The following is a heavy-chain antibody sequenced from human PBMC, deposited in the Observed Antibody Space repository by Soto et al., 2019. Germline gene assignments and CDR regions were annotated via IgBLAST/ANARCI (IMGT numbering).Heavy chain of an antibody. CDR1: GFTVSSNY. D-gene: IGHD6-13*01. Sequence: EVQLVESGGGLIQPGGSLRLSCAASGFTVSSNYMSWVRQAPGKGLEWVSVIYSGGSTYYADSVKGRFTISRDNSKNTLYLQMNSLRAEDTAVYYCARDLPGGYSSSINWGQGTLVTVSS. CDR3: ARDLPGGYSSSIN. J-gene: IGHJ4*02. V-gene: IGHV3-53*01. CDR2: IYSGGST.